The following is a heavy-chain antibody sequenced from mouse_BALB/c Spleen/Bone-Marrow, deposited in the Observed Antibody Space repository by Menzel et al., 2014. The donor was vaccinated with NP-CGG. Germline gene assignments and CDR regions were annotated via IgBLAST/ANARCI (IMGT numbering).Heavy chain of an antibody. J-gene: IGHJ2*01. CDR3: NAWGYVDY. CDR1: GFNTKDYY. V-gene: IGHV14-4*02. Sequence: VQLQQPGVELVRSVASVKLSRTASGFNTKDYYMYWVKQRPAHGLARIGWIDPENGDTEYAPKFQGKATMTADTSSNTAYLQRSSLTAEDAAVYYCNAWGYVDYWGQGTTLTVSS. CDR2: IDPENGDT.